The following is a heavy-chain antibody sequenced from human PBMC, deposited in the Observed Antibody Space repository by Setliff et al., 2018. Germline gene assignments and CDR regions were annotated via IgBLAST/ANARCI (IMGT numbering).Heavy chain of an antibody. CDR2: FHTGGST. Sequence: SETLSLTCTVSGDSISSGSYYWTWIRQPAGKGLEWIGHFHTGGSTNYNRSLRSRVSISVDTSKNQFSLKLSSVTAADTAVYYCARAPRNFGVVINYYYYYYGMDVWGQGTTVTVSS. J-gene: IGHJ6*02. CDR3: ARAPRNFGVVINYYYYYYGMDV. V-gene: IGHV4-61*09. CDR1: GDSISSGSYY. D-gene: IGHD3-3*01.